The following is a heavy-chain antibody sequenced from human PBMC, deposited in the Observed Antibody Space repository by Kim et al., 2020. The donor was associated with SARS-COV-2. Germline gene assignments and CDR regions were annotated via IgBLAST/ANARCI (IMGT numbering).Heavy chain of an antibody. CDR3: ARRFDI. J-gene: IGHJ3*02. Sequence: NYSASTNYNPSLKSRVTISVDTSKNQFSLKLTSVTAADTAVYYCARRFDIWGQGTMVTVSS. CDR2: NYSAST. V-gene: IGHV4-34*01.